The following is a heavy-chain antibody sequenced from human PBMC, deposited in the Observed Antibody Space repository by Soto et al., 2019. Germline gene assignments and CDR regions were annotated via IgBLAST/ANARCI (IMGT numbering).Heavy chain of an antibody. J-gene: IGHJ4*02. CDR2: ISDSAGGT. D-gene: IGHD6-13*01. CDR1: GFTFSSYG. V-gene: IGHV3-23*01. CDR3: ERRQIAARVPYYNDY. Sequence: GGSLRLSCSASGFTFSSYGMSWVRQAPGKGLEWVSGISDSAGGTHYADSVKGRFTISRDNSKNTLSLQMNSLRAEDTAVYYCERRQIAARVPYYNDYWGQGTLVPVSS.